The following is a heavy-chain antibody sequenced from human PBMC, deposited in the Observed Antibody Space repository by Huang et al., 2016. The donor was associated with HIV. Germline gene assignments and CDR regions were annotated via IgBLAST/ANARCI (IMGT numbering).Heavy chain of an antibody. CDR1: GGSVSSGDYY. CDR2: AYYDGSN. Sequence: QVHLQESGPGLVKPSETLSLTCTVSGGSVSSGDYYWSWVRQPPGKGLEWIAYAYYDGSNNYNPSIESRLSMAVDTSRNQFSLKLRSVTAADTAVYYCSRINYAKTTYYLDFDFWGQGTLVTVSS. CDR3: SRINYAKTTYYLDFDF. J-gene: IGHJ4*02. D-gene: IGHD3-22*01. V-gene: IGHV4-61*08.